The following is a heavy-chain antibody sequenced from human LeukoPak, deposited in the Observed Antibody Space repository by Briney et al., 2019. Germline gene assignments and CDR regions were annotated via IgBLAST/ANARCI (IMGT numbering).Heavy chain of an antibody. CDR3: ARDSPIVVVPAAGAAAFDI. D-gene: IGHD2-2*01. V-gene: IGHV3-21*01. J-gene: IGHJ3*02. CDR1: GFTFSSYS. Sequence: GGSLRLSCAASGFTFSSYSMNWVRQAPGKGLEWVSSISSSSSYIYYADSVKGRFTISRDNAKNSLYLQMNSLRAEDTAVYYCARDSPIVVVPAAGAAAFDIWGQGTMVTVSS. CDR2: ISSSSSYI.